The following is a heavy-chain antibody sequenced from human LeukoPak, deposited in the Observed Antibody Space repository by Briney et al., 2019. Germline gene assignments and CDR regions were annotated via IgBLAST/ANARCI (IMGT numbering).Heavy chain of an antibody. Sequence: GGSLRLSCAASGFTFSSYSMNWVRQAPGKGLEWVSYISSSSSTIYYADSVKGRFTISRDNAKNSLYLQMNSLRAEDTAVYYCAKQWEPEEDAFDIWGQGTMVTVSS. D-gene: IGHD1-26*01. J-gene: IGHJ3*02. CDR3: AKQWEPEEDAFDI. CDR2: ISSSSSTI. CDR1: GFTFSSYS. V-gene: IGHV3-48*01.